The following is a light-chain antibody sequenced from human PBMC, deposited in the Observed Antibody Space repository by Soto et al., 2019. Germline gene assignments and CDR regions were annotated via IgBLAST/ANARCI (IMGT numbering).Light chain of an antibody. J-gene: IGKJ1*01. Sequence: EIVFTQSPGALSLSPGERATLSCRASQSVSSSYLAWYQQKPGQAPRLLIYGASSRATGIPDRFSGSGSGTDFTLTINSLEPEDFAVYYCQQYGGSPRTFGQGTKVDIK. CDR2: GAS. V-gene: IGKV3-20*01. CDR3: QQYGGSPRT. CDR1: QSVSSSY.